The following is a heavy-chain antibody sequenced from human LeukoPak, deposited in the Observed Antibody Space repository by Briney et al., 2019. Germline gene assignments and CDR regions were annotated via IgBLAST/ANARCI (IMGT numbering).Heavy chain of an antibody. J-gene: IGHJ4*02. CDR2: ISSSGTTI. V-gene: IGHV3-11*01. CDR3: ARVDGRDYFDY. CDR1: GFTFSDYY. D-gene: IGHD2-15*01. Sequence: GGSLRLSCGASGFTFSDYYMSWIRQAPGKGLEWVSYISSSGTTIYYADSVKGRFTISRDNAKNSLYLQMNSLRAEDTAVYYCARVDGRDYFDYWGQGTLVTVSS.